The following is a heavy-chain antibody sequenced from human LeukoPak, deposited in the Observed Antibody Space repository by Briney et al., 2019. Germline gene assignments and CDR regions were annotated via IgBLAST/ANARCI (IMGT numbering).Heavy chain of an antibody. CDR1: GYTFTSYD. CDR3: ARDVAAAGTTYYYYYMDV. CDR2: INPNSGGT. J-gene: IGHJ6*03. Sequence: ASVKVSCKASGYTFTSYDINWVRQAPGQGLEWMGWINPNSGGTNYAQKFQGRVTMTRDTSISTAYMELSRLRSDDTAVYYCARDVAAAGTTYYYYYMDVWGKGTTVTVSS. D-gene: IGHD6-13*01. V-gene: IGHV1-2*02.